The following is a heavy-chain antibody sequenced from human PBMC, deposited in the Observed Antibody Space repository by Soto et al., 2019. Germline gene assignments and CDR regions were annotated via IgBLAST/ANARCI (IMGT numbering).Heavy chain of an antibody. V-gene: IGHV3-23*01. Sequence: EVQLLESGGGLVQPGGSLRLSCAASGFTFSSYAMSWVRHAPGKGLEWVSAISGSGGSTYHADSVKGRFTISRDNSKTTLYLQTNSLRAEDTAVYYCAKALPTSTIFGLGSVLDYWGQGTLVTVSS. CDR3: AKALPTSTIFGLGSVLDY. D-gene: IGHD3-3*01. J-gene: IGHJ4*02. CDR2: ISGSGGST. CDR1: GFTFSSYA.